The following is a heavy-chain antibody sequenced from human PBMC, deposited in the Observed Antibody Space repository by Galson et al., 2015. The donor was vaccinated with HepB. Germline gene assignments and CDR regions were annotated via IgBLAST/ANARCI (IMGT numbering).Heavy chain of an antibody. Sequence: SLRLSCAASGFTFSSYAMSWVRQAPGKGLEWVSAISGSGGSTYYADSVKGRFTISRDNSKNTLYLQMDSLRAEDTAVYYCAKTDSSGYYSPLVYFDYWGQGTLVTVSS. CDR1: GFTFSSYA. J-gene: IGHJ4*02. CDR3: AKTDSSGYYSPLVYFDY. V-gene: IGHV3-23*01. D-gene: IGHD3-22*01. CDR2: ISGSGGST.